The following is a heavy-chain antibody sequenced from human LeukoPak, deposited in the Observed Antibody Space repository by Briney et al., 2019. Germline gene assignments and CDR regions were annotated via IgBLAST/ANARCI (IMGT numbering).Heavy chain of an antibody. Sequence: KPSETLSLTCTVSGGSISSSSYYWGWIRQPPGKGLEWIGSIYYSGSTYYNPSLKSRVTISVDTSKNQFSLKLSSVTAADTAVYYCARGGSYGSGSSSDYWGQGTLVTVSS. CDR2: IYYSGST. V-gene: IGHV4-39*07. J-gene: IGHJ4*02. D-gene: IGHD3-10*01. CDR3: ARGGSYGSGSSSDY. CDR1: GGSISSSSYY.